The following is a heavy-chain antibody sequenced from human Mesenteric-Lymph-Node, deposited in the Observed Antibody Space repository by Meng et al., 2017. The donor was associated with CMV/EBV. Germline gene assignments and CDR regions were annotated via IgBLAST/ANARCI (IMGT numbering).Heavy chain of an antibody. CDR2: IYHSGRT. Sequence: SLPCAVSGGSISSSTWWSWVRQPPGKGLGWIGEIYHSGRTNYNPSLKSRVTISVDKSKNQFSLKLSSVTAADTAVYYCARFGENYRDWGQGTLVTVSS. CDR3: ARFGENYRD. CDR1: GGSISSSTW. J-gene: IGHJ4*02. V-gene: IGHV4-4*02. D-gene: IGHD2-21*01.